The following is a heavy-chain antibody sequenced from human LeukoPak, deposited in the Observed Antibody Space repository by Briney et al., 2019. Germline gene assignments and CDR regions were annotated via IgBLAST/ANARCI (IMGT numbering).Heavy chain of an antibody. V-gene: IGHV3-30*02. D-gene: IGHD1-26*01. Sequence: GGSLRLSCEASGFIFSNYGMNWVRQAPGKGLEWMAFIRYDGSDKYYADSVKGRLTTSRDNSKNTLFLQMSSLRAEDTALYYCAKAYSGSSYYYSYMDVWGKGTPVTVSS. CDR3: AKAYSGSSYYYSYMDV. J-gene: IGHJ6*03. CDR2: IRYDGSDK. CDR1: GFIFSNYG.